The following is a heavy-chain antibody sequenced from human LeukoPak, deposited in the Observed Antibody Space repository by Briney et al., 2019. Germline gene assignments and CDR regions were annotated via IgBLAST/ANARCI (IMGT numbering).Heavy chain of an antibody. CDR2: IYYSGST. CDR3: ARVHFAQWPVRGAAFDI. V-gene: IGHV4-59*01. CDR1: GGSISSYY. J-gene: IGHJ3*02. Sequence: SETLSLTCTVSGGSISSYYWSWIRQPPGKGLEWIGYIYYSGSTNYNPSLKSRVTISVDTSKNQFSLKLSSVTAADTAVYYCARVHFAQWPVRGAAFDIWGQGTMVTVSS. D-gene: IGHD6-19*01.